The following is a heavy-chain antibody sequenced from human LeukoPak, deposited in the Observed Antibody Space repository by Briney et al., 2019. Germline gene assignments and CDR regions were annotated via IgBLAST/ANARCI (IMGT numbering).Heavy chain of an antibody. Sequence: GGSLRLSCAASGFTVSSNYMSWVRQAPGKGLEWVSVIYSGGSTYYAAAVKGRFTISRDNSKNTLYLQINSRRDEDTAVYYCARATRDGYCGYWGQGTLVTVSS. D-gene: IGHD5-24*01. CDR3: ARATRDGYCGY. J-gene: IGHJ4*02. CDR2: IYSGGST. V-gene: IGHV3-53*01. CDR1: GFTVSSNY.